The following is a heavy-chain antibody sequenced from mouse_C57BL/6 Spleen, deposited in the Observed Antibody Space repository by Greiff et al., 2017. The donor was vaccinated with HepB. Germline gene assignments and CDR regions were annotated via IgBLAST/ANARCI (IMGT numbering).Heavy chain of an antibody. D-gene: IGHD3-2*02. J-gene: IGHJ4*01. CDR1: GYTFTDYY. CDR2: INPNNGGT. Sequence: VQLQQSGPELVKPGASVKISCKASGYTFTDYYMNWVKQSHGKSLEWIGDINPNNGGTSYNQKFKGKATLTVDKSSSTAYMELRSLTSEDSAVYYCARGRDRQLRLRYAMDYWGQGTSVTVSS. CDR3: ARGRDRQLRLRYAMDY. V-gene: IGHV1-26*01.